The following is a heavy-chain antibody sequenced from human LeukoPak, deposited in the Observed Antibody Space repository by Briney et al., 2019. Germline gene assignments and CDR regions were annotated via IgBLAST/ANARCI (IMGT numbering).Heavy chain of an antibody. D-gene: IGHD5-12*01. CDR3: ARAEWLRLREYYFDY. CDR2: IYYSGST. J-gene: IGHJ4*02. Sequence: SETLSLTCTVSGGSNSSYYWSWIRQPPGKGLEWIGYIYYSGSTNYNPSLKSRVTISVDTSKNQFSLKLSSVTAADTAVYYCARAEWLRLREYYFDYWGQGTLVTVSS. V-gene: IGHV4-59*01. CDR1: GGSNSSYY.